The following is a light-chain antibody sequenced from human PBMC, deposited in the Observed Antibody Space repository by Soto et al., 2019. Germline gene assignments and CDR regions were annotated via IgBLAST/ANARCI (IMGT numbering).Light chain of an antibody. CDR2: EVN. CDR1: SSDVGGHNY. CDR3: CSYAGRNNFYV. V-gene: IGLV2-8*01. J-gene: IGLJ1*01. Sequence: HSALTQPPSASGSPGQSVTISCTGTSSDVGGHNYVSWYQQYPGKAPKLLIFEVNKRPSGVPDRFSGSKSGNTASLTVSGLQAEDEADYYCCSYAGRNNFYVFGTGTKVTVL.